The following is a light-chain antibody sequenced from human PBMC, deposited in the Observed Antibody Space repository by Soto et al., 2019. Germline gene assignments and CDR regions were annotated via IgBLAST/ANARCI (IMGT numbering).Light chain of an antibody. CDR1: QSVSSNY. J-gene: IGKJ4*01. CDR2: GAS. Sequence: EIVLTQSPGTLSLSPGERATLSCRASQSVSSNYLAWYQQKPGQAPRLLIYGASSRATGIPDRFSGGGSGTDFTLTINRLEPEDFAVYYCQQYSSSLLTFGGGTKVEIK. CDR3: QQYSSSLLT. V-gene: IGKV3-20*01.